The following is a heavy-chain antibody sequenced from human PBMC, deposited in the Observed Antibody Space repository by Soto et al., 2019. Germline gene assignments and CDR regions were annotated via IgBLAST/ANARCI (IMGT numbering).Heavy chain of an antibody. CDR3: VKTRVADPELMGLYYGMVV. V-gene: IGHV3-64D*06. CDR2: ISTNGGSA. Sequence: GGTLSLSCSALGFTFSAYAMHWVRQSPGKGLEYVSDISTNGGSAFYADSVKGRLSISRDNSKNTLYLQLSSLRGEDTAMSYCVKTRVADPELMGLYYGMVVVGPETMDTVSS. CDR1: GFTFSAYA. J-gene: IGHJ6*02. D-gene: IGHD1-7*01.